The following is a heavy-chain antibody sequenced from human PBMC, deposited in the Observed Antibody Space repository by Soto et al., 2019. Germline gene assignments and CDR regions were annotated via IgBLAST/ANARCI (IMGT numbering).Heavy chain of an antibody. V-gene: IGHV1-3*01. J-gene: IGHJ4*02. CDR3: ARSAGFVGGRPGRLDS. CDR1: GYSFTQYA. CDR2: SSVGNDNT. Sequence: GASVKVSCKTSGYSFTQYAVHWVRQAPGQKFEWMGWSSVGNDNTRYSEKFQGRFTITRDTSATTAFMELSRLSSEDTAVYYCARSAGFVGGRPGRLDSWGQGTLVTVFS.